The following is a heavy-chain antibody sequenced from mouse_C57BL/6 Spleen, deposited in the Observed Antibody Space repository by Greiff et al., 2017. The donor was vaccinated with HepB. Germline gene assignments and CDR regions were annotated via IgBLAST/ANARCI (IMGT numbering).Heavy chain of an antibody. J-gene: IGHJ1*03. D-gene: IGHD1-1*01. CDR3: ARDGSTPWYFDV. CDR2: INPGSGGT. CDR1: GYAFTNYL. Sequence: QVQLQQSGAELVRPGTSVKVSCKASGYAFTNYLIEWVKQRPGQGLEWIGVINPGSGGTNYNEKFKGKATLTADKSSSTAYMQLSSLTSEDSAVYFCARDGSTPWYFDVWGTGTTVTVSS. V-gene: IGHV1-54*01.